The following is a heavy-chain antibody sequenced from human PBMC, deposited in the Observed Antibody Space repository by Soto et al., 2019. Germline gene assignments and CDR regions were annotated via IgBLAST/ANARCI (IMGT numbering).Heavy chain of an antibody. CDR3: AREEGFRITMYRGRWLDP. J-gene: IGHJ5*02. V-gene: IGHV1-2*02. Sequence: QIQLVQSGAEVKKPGASVKVSCRASGYTFTGYYLHWVRQAPGQGLEWMGWVNPISGDTNYAQKFQDRVITTRDRSITTVHMELSRLRSDDTAVYYCAREEGFRITMYRGRWLDPWGQGTLVTVSS. D-gene: IGHD3-10*02. CDR2: VNPISGDT. CDR1: GYTFTGYY.